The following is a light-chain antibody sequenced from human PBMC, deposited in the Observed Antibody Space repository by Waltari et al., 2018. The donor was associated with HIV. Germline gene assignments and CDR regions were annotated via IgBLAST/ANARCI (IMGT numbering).Light chain of an antibody. Sequence: DIQMTQSPSSLSASVGDRVTITCQASQDISNYLNWYQQKPRKAPKRLIYDASNLETGVPSRFSGSGSGTDFTFTIISLQPEDIATYYCQQYDNLPVTFGPGTKVDIK. CDR2: DAS. J-gene: IGKJ3*01. CDR3: QQYDNLPVT. V-gene: IGKV1-33*01. CDR1: QDISNY.